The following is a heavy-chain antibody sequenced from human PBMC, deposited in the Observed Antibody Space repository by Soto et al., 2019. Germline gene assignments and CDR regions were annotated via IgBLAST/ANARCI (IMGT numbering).Heavy chain of an antibody. V-gene: IGHV3-48*03. CDR3: ARGNSPVYDH. CDR2: ITSSGSTT. CDR1: GFTFSSYE. Sequence: PGGSLRLSCAASGFTFSSYEMNWVRQAPGKGLEWVSYITSSGSTTYYADSVKGRFTISRDNAASSLYLQMNSLRAEDTAVYYCARGNSPVYDHWGQGTPVTVSS. J-gene: IGHJ5*02. D-gene: IGHD2-21*01.